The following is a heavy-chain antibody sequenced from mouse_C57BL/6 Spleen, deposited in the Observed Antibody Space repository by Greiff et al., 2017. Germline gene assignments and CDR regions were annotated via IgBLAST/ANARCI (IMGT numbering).Heavy chain of an antibody. CDR3: ARHEGGHYGSSSYAMDY. Sequence: VQLQQSGAELVKPGASVKLSCKASGYTFTEYTIHWVKQRSGQGLEWIGWFYPGSGSIKYNEKFKDKATLTADKSSSTVYMELSRLTSEDSAVYFCARHEGGHYGSSSYAMDYWGQGTSVTVSS. V-gene: IGHV1-62-2*01. J-gene: IGHJ4*01. CDR1: GYTFTEYT. D-gene: IGHD1-1*01. CDR2: FYPGSGSI.